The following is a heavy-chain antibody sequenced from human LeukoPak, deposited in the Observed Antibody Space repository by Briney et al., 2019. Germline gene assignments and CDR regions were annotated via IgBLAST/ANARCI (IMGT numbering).Heavy chain of an antibody. CDR3: ARQYDYGDYARPSPKRGFDY. D-gene: IGHD4-17*01. CDR2: ISYDGSNK. Sequence: QAGGSLRLSCAASGFTFSSYGMHWVRQAPGKGLEWVAVISYDGSNKYYADSVEGRFTISRDNSKNTLYLQMNSLRAEDTAVYYCARQYDYGDYARPSPKRGFDYWGQGTLVTVSS. V-gene: IGHV3-30*03. CDR1: GFTFSSYG. J-gene: IGHJ4*02.